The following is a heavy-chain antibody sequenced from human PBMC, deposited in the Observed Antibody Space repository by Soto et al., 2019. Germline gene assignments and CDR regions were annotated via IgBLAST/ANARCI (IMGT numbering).Heavy chain of an antibody. CDR1: GYTFTGYY. CDR3: ARDSAYSSSSDYYYGMDG. V-gene: IGHV1-2*04. J-gene: IGHJ6*02. Sequence: GASVKVSCKASGYTFTGYYMHWVRQAPGQGLEWMGWINPNSGGTNYAQKFQGWVTMTRDTSISTAYMELSRLRSDDTAVYYCARDSAYSSSSDYYYGMDGRAQGTTVTVSS. CDR2: INPNSGGT. D-gene: IGHD6-6*01.